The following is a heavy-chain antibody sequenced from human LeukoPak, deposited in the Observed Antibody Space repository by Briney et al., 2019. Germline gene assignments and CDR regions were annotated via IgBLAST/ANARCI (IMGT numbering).Heavy chain of an antibody. Sequence: PSETLSLTCAVYGGSFSGYYWSWIRQPPGKGLEWIGEINHSGSTNYNPSLKSRVTISVDTSKNQFSLKLSSVTAADTAVYYCARGGPRTDIVVVSAAKDAFDIWGQGTMVTVSS. CDR3: ARGGPRTDIVVVSAAKDAFDI. CDR2: INHSGST. D-gene: IGHD2-2*01. V-gene: IGHV4-34*01. CDR1: GGSFSGYY. J-gene: IGHJ3*02.